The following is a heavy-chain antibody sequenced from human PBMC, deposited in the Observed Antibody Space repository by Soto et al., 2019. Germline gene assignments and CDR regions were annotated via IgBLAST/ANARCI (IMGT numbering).Heavy chain of an antibody. CDR3: ARHSGYSHFDY. CDR1: GYTFVYYW. D-gene: IGHD5-18*01. Sequence: GVFLRLCCAASGYTFVYYWMHWVRQAPGKGLVWVSRVHSDGTTTTYADSVKGRFTISRDNAKNSLYLQMNSLRAEDTAVYYCARHSGYSHFDYWGQGTLVTVSS. CDR2: VHSDGTTT. V-gene: IGHV3-74*01. J-gene: IGHJ4*02.